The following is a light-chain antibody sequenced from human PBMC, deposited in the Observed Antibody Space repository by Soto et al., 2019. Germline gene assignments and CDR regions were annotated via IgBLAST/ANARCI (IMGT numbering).Light chain of an antibody. CDR2: AAS. CDR3: QQYNNWPYT. V-gene: IGKV3-15*01. Sequence: EIXIXQSPATLSVSXGGRGTLPSRASQSVRSNLAWYQQKPGQAPRLLIYAASARATGIPARFSGSGSGTDFTLTISSLQSEDFAVYYCQQYNNWPYTFGQGTKVDIK. J-gene: IGKJ2*01. CDR1: QSVRSN.